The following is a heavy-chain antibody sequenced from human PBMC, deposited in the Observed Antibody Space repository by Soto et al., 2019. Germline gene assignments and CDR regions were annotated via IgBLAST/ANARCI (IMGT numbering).Heavy chain of an antibody. Sequence: ASVKVSCKASGYTFTSYAMHWVRQAPGQRLEWMGWINAGNGNIKYSQKFQGRVTITADKSTSTAYMELSSLRSEDTAVYYCARDGDGVTMVRGVIINGDAFDIWGQGTMVTVSS. J-gene: IGHJ3*02. CDR3: ARDGDGVTMVRGVIINGDAFDI. CDR2: INAGNGNI. V-gene: IGHV1-3*01. CDR1: GYTFTSYA. D-gene: IGHD3-10*01.